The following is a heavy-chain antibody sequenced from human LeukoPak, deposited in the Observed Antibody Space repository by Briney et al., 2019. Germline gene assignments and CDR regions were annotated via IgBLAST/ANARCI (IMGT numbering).Heavy chain of an antibody. J-gene: IGHJ3*02. D-gene: IGHD4-23*01. CDR1: GFTFSSYS. CDR2: ISSSSSYI. Sequence: GGSLRLSCAASGFTFSSYSMNWVRQAPGKGLEWVSSISSSSSYIYYADSVKGRFTISRDNAKNSLYLQMNSLRAEDTAVYYCARGRDYGGNSGAFDIWGQGTMVTVSS. CDR3: ARGRDYGGNSGAFDI. V-gene: IGHV3-21*01.